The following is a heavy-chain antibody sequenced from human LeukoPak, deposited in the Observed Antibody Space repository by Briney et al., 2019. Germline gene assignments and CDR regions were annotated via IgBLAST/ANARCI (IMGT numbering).Heavy chain of an antibody. V-gene: IGHV4-34*01. Sequence: SETLSLTCAVYSGSLSNYYWSWIRQSPDKGLVWVGEINHNGGTNYNPSLKSRVTISADTSKNQVSLKLGSVTAADTAVYYCVRSYNYGPLLWGQGTTVTVSS. CDR1: SGSLSNYY. J-gene: IGHJ6*02. CDR3: VRSYNYGPLL. D-gene: IGHD5-18*01. CDR2: INHNGGT.